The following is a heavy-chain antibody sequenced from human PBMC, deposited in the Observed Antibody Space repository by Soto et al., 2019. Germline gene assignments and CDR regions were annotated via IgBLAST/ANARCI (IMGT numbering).Heavy chain of an antibody. CDR1: GGSISSYY. Sequence: PSETLSLTCTVSGGSISSYYWSWIRQPPGKGLEWIGYIYYSGSTNYNPSLKSRVTISVDTSKNQFSLKLSSVTAADTAVYYCARDLARHSSRWHAFDIWGQGTMVTVSS. CDR3: ARDLARHSSRWHAFDI. V-gene: IGHV4-59*01. D-gene: IGHD6-13*01. J-gene: IGHJ3*02. CDR2: IYYSGST.